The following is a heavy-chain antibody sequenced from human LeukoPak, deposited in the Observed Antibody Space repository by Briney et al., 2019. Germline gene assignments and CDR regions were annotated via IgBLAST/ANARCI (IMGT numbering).Heavy chain of an antibody. J-gene: IGHJ5*02. CDR2: LSYDGSEK. D-gene: IGHD3-10*01. CDR1: GFTFSTYGRFA. Sequence: GGSLRLSCVVSGFTFSTYGRFAMHWLRQAPGKGLEWVAVLSYDGSEKEYADSVKGRFTISRDNSKNIVYLEMNSLRVEDTAVYYCARDRDGSGSYFTYWFDPWGQGTLVTVSS. V-gene: IGHV3-30*01. CDR3: ARDRDGSGSYFTYWFDP.